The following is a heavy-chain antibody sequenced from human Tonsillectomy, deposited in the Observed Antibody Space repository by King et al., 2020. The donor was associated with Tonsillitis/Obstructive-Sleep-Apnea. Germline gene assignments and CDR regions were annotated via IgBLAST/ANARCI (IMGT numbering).Heavy chain of an antibody. D-gene: IGHD3-3*01. J-gene: IGHJ4*02. CDR3: ARDGSIFGVAMPGDY. Sequence: QLVQSGAEVKKPGASVKVSCKASGYTFTSYDMHWVRQAPGQGLEWMGIINPSGGSTNYALKFQGRVTMTRDMATSTVYMELSSLRSEDTAVYYCARDGSIFGVAMPGDYWGQGTLVTVTS. CDR1: GYTFTSYD. V-gene: IGHV1-46*01. CDR2: INPSGGST.